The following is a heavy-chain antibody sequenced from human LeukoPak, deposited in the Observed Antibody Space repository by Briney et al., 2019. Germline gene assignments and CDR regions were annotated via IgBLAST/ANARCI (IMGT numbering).Heavy chain of an antibody. V-gene: IGHV3-21*01. CDR3: ARDHAFSYYYYHMDV. J-gene: IGHJ6*03. Sequence: GGSLRLSCAASGFTFSSYSMNWVRQAPGKGLEWVSSISSSSSYIYYADSVKGRFTISRDNAKNSLYLQMNSLRAEDTAVYYCARDHAFSYYYYHMDVWGKGTTVTVSS. CDR2: ISSSSSYI. D-gene: IGHD3-3*01. CDR1: GFTFSSYS.